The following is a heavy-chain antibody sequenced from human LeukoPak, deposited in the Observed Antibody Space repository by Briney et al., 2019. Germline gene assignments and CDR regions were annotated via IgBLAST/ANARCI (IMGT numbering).Heavy chain of an antibody. D-gene: IGHD2-2*01. Sequence: ASVKVSCKTSGYTFSNFGINWVRQAPGQGLEWMGWISGNNDNPNYGQKFQGRFAVTSDSSTTTAYMELRNLTFDDTAVYYCARDGTSTDDYWGQGTLVTVSS. CDR2: ISGNNDNP. CDR3: ARDGTSTDDY. CDR1: GYTFSNFG. V-gene: IGHV1-18*01. J-gene: IGHJ4*02.